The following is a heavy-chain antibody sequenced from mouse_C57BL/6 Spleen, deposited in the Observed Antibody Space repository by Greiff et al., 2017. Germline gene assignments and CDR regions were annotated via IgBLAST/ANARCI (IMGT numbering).Heavy chain of an antibody. J-gene: IGHJ2*01. CDR1: GYTFTEYT. D-gene: IGHD1-1*01. CDR2: FYPGSGSI. CDR3: ARHEVDYYGSSCYFDY. V-gene: IGHV1-62-2*01. Sequence: QVQLQQSGAELVKPGASVKLSCKASGYTFTEYTIHWVKQRSGQGLEWIGWFYPGSGSIKYNEKFKDKATLTADKSSSTVYMGLSRLTSEDSAVYFCARHEVDYYGSSCYFDYWGQGTTLTVSS.